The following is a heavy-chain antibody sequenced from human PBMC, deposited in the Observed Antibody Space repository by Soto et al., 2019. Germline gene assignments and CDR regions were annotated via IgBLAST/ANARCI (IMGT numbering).Heavy chain of an antibody. V-gene: IGHV3-15*01. D-gene: IGHD4-17*01. CDR2: IKSKTDGGTT. Sequence: GGSLRLSCAASGFTFSNAWMSWVRQAPGKGLEWGGRIKSKTDGGTTDYAAPVKGRFTISRDDSKNTLYLQMNSLKTEDTAVYYCTTEEHDYGDYLTADYYYYYYMDVWGKGTTVTVSS. J-gene: IGHJ6*03. CDR1: GFTFSNAW. CDR3: TTEEHDYGDYLTADYYYYYYMDV.